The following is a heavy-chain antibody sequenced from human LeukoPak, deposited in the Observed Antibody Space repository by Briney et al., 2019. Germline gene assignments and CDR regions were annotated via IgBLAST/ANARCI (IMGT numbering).Heavy chain of an antibody. CDR3: ASLLTYSYDRGDLGH. CDR2: IIPIFGTA. CDR1: GYTFTSYG. Sequence: SVKVSCKNSGYTFTSYGVSWVRQAPGQGLEWMGGIIPIFGTANYAQRFQGRVTITADESTSTAYMELSSLRSEDTAVYYCASLLTYSYDRGDLGHWGQGTLVTVSS. D-gene: IGHD3-22*01. J-gene: IGHJ4*02. V-gene: IGHV1-69*13.